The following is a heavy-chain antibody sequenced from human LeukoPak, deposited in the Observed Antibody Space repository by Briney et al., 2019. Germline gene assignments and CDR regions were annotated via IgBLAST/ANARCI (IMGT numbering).Heavy chain of an antibody. CDR1: GGSVTSGFYY. J-gene: IGHJ4*02. D-gene: IGHD2-2*01. CDR2: VYYSGST. Sequence: SETLSLTCTVSGGSVTSGFYYWSWIRQPPGRGLEWIGHVYYSGSTNYNPSLKSRVTISVDTSKNQFSLKVSSVTAADTAVHYCARAAQTIGYCRGTTCRYYYFDYWGQGTLVTVSS. CDR3: ARAAQTIGYCRGTTCRYYYFDY. V-gene: IGHV4-61*01.